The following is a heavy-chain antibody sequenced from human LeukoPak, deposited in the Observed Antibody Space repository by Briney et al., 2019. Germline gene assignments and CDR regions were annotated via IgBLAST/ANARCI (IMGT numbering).Heavy chain of an antibody. Sequence: SETLSLTCTVSGYSISSGYYWGWIRQPPGKGLEWIGNIYHSGSTFYNPSLKSRVTISVDTFKNQFSLKLSSVTAADTAVYYCARVGATGDAFDIWGQGTMVTVSS. CDR2: IYHSGST. CDR1: GYSISSGYY. J-gene: IGHJ3*02. D-gene: IGHD5-12*01. CDR3: ARVGATGDAFDI. V-gene: IGHV4-38-2*02.